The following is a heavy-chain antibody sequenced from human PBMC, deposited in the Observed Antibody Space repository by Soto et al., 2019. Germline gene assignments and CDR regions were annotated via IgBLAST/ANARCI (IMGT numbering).Heavy chain of an antibody. D-gene: IGHD1-26*01. J-gene: IGHJ4*02. Sequence: EVQLVESGGGLVKPGESLRLSCAAAGFTFTSYSMNWVRQAPGKGLEWVSSISSSSSYIYYADSVKGRFTISRDNAKNSAYLQMNSLRAEDTAVYYCARAPTVGAYYFDDWGQGTLVAVSS. CDR1: GFTFTSYS. V-gene: IGHV3-21*01. CDR3: ARAPTVGAYYFDD. CDR2: ISSSSSYI.